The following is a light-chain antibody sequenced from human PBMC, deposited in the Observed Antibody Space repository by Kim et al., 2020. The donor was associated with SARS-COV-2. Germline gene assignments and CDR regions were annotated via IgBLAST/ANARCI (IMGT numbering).Light chain of an antibody. CDR3: QAWDSYTEV. CDR2: QDN. V-gene: IGLV3-1*01. CDR1: KLENKY. Sequence: SYELTQPPSVSVSPGQTASISCSGDKLENKYACWYQQRPGQSPVLVIYQDNKRPSGIPERFSGSNSGNTATLTISGTQAMDEADYYCQAWDSYTEVFGGGTQLTVL. J-gene: IGLJ2*01.